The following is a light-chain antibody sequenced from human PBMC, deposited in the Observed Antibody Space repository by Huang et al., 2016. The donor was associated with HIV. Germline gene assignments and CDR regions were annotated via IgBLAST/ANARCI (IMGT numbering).Light chain of an antibody. V-gene: IGKV1-39*01. CDR2: AAS. Sequence: DIQMTQSPSPLSASVGDRVTITCRASENINRYLNWYQHKPGMAPKLLISAASTLQRGVPSRFSCSGSGTDFTLTISSLQPDDVAVYFCQQSYSLPLYTFGQGTKLEI. J-gene: IGKJ2*01. CDR1: ENINRY. CDR3: QQSYSLPLYT.